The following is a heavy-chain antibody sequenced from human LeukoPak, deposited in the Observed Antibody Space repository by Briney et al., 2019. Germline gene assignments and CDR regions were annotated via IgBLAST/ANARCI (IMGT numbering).Heavy chain of an antibody. V-gene: IGHV3-66*02. CDR1: GLTVTRNY. CDR3: ARDYFGGNPGRWKHSYYYMDV. D-gene: IGHD4-23*01. Sequence: GGSLRLFCAASGLTVTRNYMSGVRRAPGKGREGVSAMRSGGTTYYADSVRGRFTISGDNSRNTLYLQMNSLRAEDTAVYYCARDYFGGNPGRWKHSYYYMDVWGQGTPVTVSS. J-gene: IGHJ6*03. CDR2: MRSGGTT.